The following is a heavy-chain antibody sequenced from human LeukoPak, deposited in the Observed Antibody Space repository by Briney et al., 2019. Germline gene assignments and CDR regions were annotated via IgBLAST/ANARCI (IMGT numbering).Heavy chain of an antibody. D-gene: IGHD3-10*01. CDR1: GGSISSSSYY. CDR3: ARVVTYGSGSQGRTTYYYYYYMDV. CDR2: IYYSGST. Sequence: PSETLSLTCTVSGGSISSSSYYWGWIRQPPGKGLEWIGSIYYSGSTYYNPSLKSRVTISVDTSKNQFSLKLSSVTAADTAVYYCARVVTYGSGSQGRTTYYYYYYMDVWGKGTTVTVSS. J-gene: IGHJ6*03. V-gene: IGHV4-39*07.